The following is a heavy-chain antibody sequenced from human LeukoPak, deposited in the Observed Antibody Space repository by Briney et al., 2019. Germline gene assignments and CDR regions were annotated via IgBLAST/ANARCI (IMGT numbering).Heavy chain of an antibody. D-gene: IGHD6-13*01. CDR3: ARALYSSSPFDY. V-gene: IGHV4-59*01. J-gene: IGHJ4*02. CDR1: GFTFSSYG. Sequence: SGGSLRLSCAASGFTFSSYGMHWVRQAPGKGLEWIGYIYYSGSTNYNPSLKSRVTISVDTSKNQFSLKLSSVTAADTAVYYCARALYSSSPFDYGGQGTLVTVSS. CDR2: IYYSGST.